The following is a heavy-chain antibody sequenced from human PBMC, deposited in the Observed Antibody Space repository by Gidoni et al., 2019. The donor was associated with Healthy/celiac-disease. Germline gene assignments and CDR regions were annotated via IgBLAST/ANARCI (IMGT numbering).Heavy chain of an antibody. J-gene: IGHJ6*02. CDR2: IRSKAYGGTT. CDR1: GFTFGDYA. Sequence: EVQLVESGVGLVKPGRSLRLPCTASGFTFGDYAMSWFRQAPGGGGGWGGFIRSKAYGGTTEYAASVKGRFTISRDDSKSIAYLQMNSLKTEDTAVYYCTRRGVHYGDYVQNGMDVWGQGTTVTVSS. CDR3: TRRGVHYGDYVQNGMDV. V-gene: IGHV3-49*05. D-gene: IGHD4-17*01.